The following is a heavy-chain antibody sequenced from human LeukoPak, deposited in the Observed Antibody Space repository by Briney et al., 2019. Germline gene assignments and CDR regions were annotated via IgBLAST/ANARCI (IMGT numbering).Heavy chain of an antibody. CDR3: AREGPGRPIDY. J-gene: IGHJ4*02. CDR1: GFTVSSNY. D-gene: IGHD1-26*01. Sequence: GGSLRLSCAASGFTVSSNYMSWVRQAPGKGLEWVSVIYSGGSTYSADSVKGRFTISRDNSKNTLFLQMNSLRAEDTAVYYCAREGPGRPIDYWGQGTLVTVSS. V-gene: IGHV3-66*01. CDR2: IYSGGST.